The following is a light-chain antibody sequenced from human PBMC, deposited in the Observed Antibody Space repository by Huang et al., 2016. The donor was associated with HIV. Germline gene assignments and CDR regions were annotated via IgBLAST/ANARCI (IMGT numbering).Light chain of an antibody. CDR1: QSLLYNSNNKNY. CDR2: WAS. Sequence: DIVMTQSPDSLAVSLGERATINCKSSQSLLYNSNNKNYLAWYQQKPGQPPNLLIYWASSRKSGVPDRFSVSGSETDVTLTISSLQAEDVAVYYCQQHYSSPPTFGQGTKLEIK. CDR3: QQHYSSPPT. J-gene: IGKJ2*01. V-gene: IGKV4-1*01.